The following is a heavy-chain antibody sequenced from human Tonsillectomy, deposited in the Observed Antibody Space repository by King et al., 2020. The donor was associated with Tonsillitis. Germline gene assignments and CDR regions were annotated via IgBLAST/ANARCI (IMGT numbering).Heavy chain of an antibody. J-gene: IGHJ5*02. CDR3: ARGEGWNRTSCLNGFDL. D-gene: IGHD2-2*01. CDR1: GYTFTGYF. V-gene: IGHV1-2*04. CDR2: ISPNTGGT. Sequence: QLVQSGAEVKKPGASVKVSCKASGYTFTGYFLHWVRQAPGQGLEWMGWISPNTGGTNYAHKFQGWVTMTRDTSINTAYVELSRLRSDGTAVYYCARGEGWNRTSCLNGFDLWGQGTLVTVSS.